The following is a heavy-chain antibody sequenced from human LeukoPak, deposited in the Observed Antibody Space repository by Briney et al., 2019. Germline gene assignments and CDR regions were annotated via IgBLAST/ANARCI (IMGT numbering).Heavy chain of an antibody. CDR1: GFTFSSYS. CDR2: ISSSSSYI. Sequence: PGGSLRLSCAASGFTFSSYSMNWVRQAPGKGLEWVPSISSSSSYIYYADSVKGRFTISRDNAKNSLYLQMNSLRAEDTAVYYCATTPPNYYDSSGEDYWGQGTLVSVSS. V-gene: IGHV3-21*01. J-gene: IGHJ4*02. CDR3: ATTPPNYYDSSGEDY. D-gene: IGHD3-22*01.